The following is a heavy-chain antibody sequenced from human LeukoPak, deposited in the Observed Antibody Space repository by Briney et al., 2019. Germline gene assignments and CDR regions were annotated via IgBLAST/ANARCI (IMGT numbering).Heavy chain of an antibody. CDR1: AGTFSSYA. D-gene: IGHD3-22*01. Sequence: ASVKVSCKASAGTFSSYAISWVRQAPGQGLEWMGGIIPIFGTANYAQKFQGRVTITADESTSTAYMELSSLRSEDTAVYYCARGTYYYDSSGYLNYWGQGTLVTVSS. J-gene: IGHJ4*02. V-gene: IGHV1-69*13. CDR2: IIPIFGTA. CDR3: ARGTYYYDSSGYLNY.